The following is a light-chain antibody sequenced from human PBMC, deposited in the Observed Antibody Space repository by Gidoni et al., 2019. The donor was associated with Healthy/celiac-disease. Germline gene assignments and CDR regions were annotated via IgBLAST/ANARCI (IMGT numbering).Light chain of an antibody. CDR2: AAS. J-gene: IGKJ3*01. Sequence: DIQMTQSPSSVSASVGDSVTITCRASQDISNWLAWYQQKPGKAPKLLIYAASSLQTGVPSRFSGSGSGTDFTLTINTLQPEDFATYYCQQANSFPRTFGPGTKVDIK. CDR1: QDISNW. CDR3: QQANSFPRT. V-gene: IGKV1-12*01.